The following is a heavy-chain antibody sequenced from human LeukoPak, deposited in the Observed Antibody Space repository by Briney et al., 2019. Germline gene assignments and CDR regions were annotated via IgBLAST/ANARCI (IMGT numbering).Heavy chain of an antibody. CDR3: ATGNQWELLRGGAFDI. V-gene: IGHV1-24*01. J-gene: IGHJ3*02. D-gene: IGHD1-26*01. CDR1: GSTLTELS. CDR2: SDPEDGET. Sequence: SVTLSCTVSGSTLTELSMHWLRQAPGKGLEWMGGSDPEDGETIYAQKFQGRVTMTVDTSTDTAYMELSSLRSEDTAVYYCATGNQWELLRGGAFDIWGQGTMVTVSS.